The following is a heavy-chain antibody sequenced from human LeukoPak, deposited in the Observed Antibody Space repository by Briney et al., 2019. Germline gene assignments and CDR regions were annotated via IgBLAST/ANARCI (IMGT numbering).Heavy chain of an antibody. CDR2: INPNSGGT. CDR1: GYTFTGYY. Sequence: GASVKVSCKASGYTFTGYYMHWVRQAPGQGLEWMGRINPNSGGTNYAQKFQGRVTMTRDTSISTAYMEPSRLRSDDTAVYYCARGTYYYDSSGYFDYWGQGTLVTVSS. V-gene: IGHV1-2*06. CDR3: ARGTYYYDSSGYFDY. D-gene: IGHD3-22*01. J-gene: IGHJ4*02.